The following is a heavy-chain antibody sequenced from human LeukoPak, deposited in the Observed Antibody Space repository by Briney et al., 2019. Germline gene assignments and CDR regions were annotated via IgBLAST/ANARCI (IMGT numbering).Heavy chain of an antibody. J-gene: IGHJ4*02. V-gene: IGHV3-21*04. CDR1: GFTFSSYS. CDR2: ISSSSSYI. D-gene: IGHD3-3*01. Sequence: GGSLRLSCAASGFTFSSYSMNWVRQAPGKGLEWVSSISSSSSYIYYADSVKGRFTISRDNSKNTLYLQMNSLRAEDTAVYYCAKDKDLRFLEWLLFEYYFDYWGQGTLVTVSS. CDR3: AKDKDLRFLEWLLFEYYFDY.